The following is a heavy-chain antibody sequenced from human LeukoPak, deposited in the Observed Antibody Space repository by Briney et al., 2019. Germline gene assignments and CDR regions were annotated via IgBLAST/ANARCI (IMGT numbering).Heavy chain of an antibody. CDR3: AKVSVQLERFGWSDP. Sequence: GGSLRLSCAASGFTFSSYAMTWVRQAPGKGLEWVSTISGSGGSTYYADSVKGRFTISRDNSKNTLYLQMNSLRAEDTAVYYCAKVSVQLERFGWSDPWGQGTLVTVSS. D-gene: IGHD1-1*01. V-gene: IGHV3-23*01. CDR2: ISGSGGST. J-gene: IGHJ5*02. CDR1: GFTFSSYA.